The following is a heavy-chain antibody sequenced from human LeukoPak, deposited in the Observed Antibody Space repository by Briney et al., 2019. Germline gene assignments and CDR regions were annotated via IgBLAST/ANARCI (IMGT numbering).Heavy chain of an antibody. V-gene: IGHV1-69*06. CDR1: GGTFSSYA. CDR3: ARGMKVGYSSGWSPRGYYYYYYYMDV. D-gene: IGHD6-19*01. Sequence: GASVKVSCKASGGTFSSYAISWVRQAPGLGLEWMGGIIPIFGTANYAQKFQGRVTITADKFTSTAYMELSSLRSEDTAVYYCARGMKVGYSSGWSPRGYYYYYYYMDVWGKGTTVTISS. CDR2: IIPIFGTA. J-gene: IGHJ6*03.